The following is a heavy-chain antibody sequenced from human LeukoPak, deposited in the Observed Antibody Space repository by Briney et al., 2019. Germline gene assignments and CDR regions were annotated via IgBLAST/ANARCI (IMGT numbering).Heavy chain of an antibody. CDR1: GFTFSSYE. V-gene: IGHV3-48*03. D-gene: IGHD1-26*01. Sequence: GGSLRLSCAASGFTFSSYEMNWVRQAPGKGLEWVSYISSSGSTIYYAHSVKGRFTISRDNAKNSLYLQMNSLRAEDTAVYYCARVGWEPLAFDYWGQGTLVIVSS. CDR2: ISSSGSTI. CDR3: ARVGWEPLAFDY. J-gene: IGHJ4*02.